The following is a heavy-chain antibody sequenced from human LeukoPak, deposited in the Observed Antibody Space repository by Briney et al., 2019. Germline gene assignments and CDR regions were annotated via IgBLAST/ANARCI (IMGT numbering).Heavy chain of an antibody. CDR3: ARVDANWGVVDY. Sequence: SETLSLTCTVSGGSINTYFWSWIRQPPGKGLEWIGYIYYSGSTNYNPSLKSRVTISVDTSKSQFSLKLSSVTAADTAVYYCARVDANWGVVDYWGQGTLVTVSS. V-gene: IGHV4-59*01. J-gene: IGHJ4*02. CDR1: GGSINTYF. D-gene: IGHD7-27*01. CDR2: IYYSGST.